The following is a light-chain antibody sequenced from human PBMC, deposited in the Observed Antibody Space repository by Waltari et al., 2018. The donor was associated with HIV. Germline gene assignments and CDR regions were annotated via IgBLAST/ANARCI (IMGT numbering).Light chain of an antibody. CDR3: GTWDPRMGAAV. Sequence: QSVLTQPPSVSAAPGQKVTISCSGHSSNIRTAYVSWYPHVPGAAPRLLIYDNDKRPSGIPDRFSGSKSGTSATLGISGLQTGDGADYYCGTWDPRMGAAVFGGGTKVTVL. CDR2: DND. CDR1: SSNIRTAY. J-gene: IGLJ3*02. V-gene: IGLV1-51*01.